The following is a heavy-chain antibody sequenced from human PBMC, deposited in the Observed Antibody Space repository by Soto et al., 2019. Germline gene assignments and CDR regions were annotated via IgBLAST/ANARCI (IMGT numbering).Heavy chain of an antibody. CDR3: ARFSVHLYAFDT. CDR2: IYYSGGT. J-gene: IGHJ3*02. V-gene: IGHV4-61*01. D-gene: IGHD1-1*01. Sequence: PSETLSLTCTVSGGSVSSGSYYWSWIRQPPGKGLECIGYIYYSGGTNYKPSLKKQDTKSVDTSKNQISMKLRTMTTADTAVYYCARFSVHLYAFDTWGQGTMVS. CDR1: GGSVSSGSYY.